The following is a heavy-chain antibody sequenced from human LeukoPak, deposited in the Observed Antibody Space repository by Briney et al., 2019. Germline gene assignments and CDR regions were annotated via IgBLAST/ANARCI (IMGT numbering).Heavy chain of an antibody. CDR1: GFTLRNYD. Sequence: GGSLRLSCTASGFTLRNYDMHWVRQTTEKGLEWVSGIGTQDDAFYPDSVKGRFTISRENAKNSFYLQMNSLRAGDTAVYYCARGRFVLVPSLERWYFDLWGRGTLVTVSS. CDR3: ARGRFVLVPSLERWYFDL. V-gene: IGHV3-13*01. CDR2: IGTQDDA. D-gene: IGHD2-8*02. J-gene: IGHJ2*01.